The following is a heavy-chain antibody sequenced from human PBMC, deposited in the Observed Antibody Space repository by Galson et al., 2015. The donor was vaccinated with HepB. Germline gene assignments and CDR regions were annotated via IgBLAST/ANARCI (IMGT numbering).Heavy chain of an antibody. Sequence: SLRLSCAASGFTFSSFGMTWVRQAPGKGLEWVAAISENGYNTYHADSVKGRFTVSRDNSKNTLYLQRHSLRVVDTATYYCARDYYDSSGYTDWGQGTLVTVSS. J-gene: IGHJ4*02. CDR3: ARDYYDSSGYTD. CDR2: ISENGYNT. V-gene: IGHV3-23*01. D-gene: IGHD3-22*01. CDR1: GFTFSSFG.